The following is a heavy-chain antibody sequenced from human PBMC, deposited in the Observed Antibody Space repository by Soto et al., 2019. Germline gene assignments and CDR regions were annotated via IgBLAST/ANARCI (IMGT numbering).Heavy chain of an antibody. V-gene: IGHV4-59*01. CDR1: GGSISGYY. CDR2: IYYSGST. D-gene: IGHD3-10*01. Sequence: SETLSLTCTVSGGSISGYYWSWIRQPPGKGLEWIGYIYYSGSTIYNPSLKSRVTISVDTSKNQFSLKLSSVTAADTAVYYCARAPRGNYGYPSYFDYWGQGTLVTVSS. CDR3: ARAPRGNYGYPSYFDY. J-gene: IGHJ4*02.